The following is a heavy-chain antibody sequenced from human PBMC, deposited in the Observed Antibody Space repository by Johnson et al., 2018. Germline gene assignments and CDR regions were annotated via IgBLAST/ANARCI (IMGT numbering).Heavy chain of an antibody. CDR2: IYYSGST. D-gene: IGHD3-9*01. V-gene: IGHV4-39*02. J-gene: IGHJ6*03. Sequence: QVQLQQWGAGLLKPSETLSLTCTVSGGSISSSSYYWGWIRQPPGKGLEWIGSIYYSGSTYYNPSLKSRVTISVDTSKNQFSLKLGSVTAADTAVYYRAREADYDILTGYYMYYYYMDVWGKGTTVTVSS. CDR1: GGSISSSSYY. CDR3: AREADYDILTGYYMYYYYMDV.